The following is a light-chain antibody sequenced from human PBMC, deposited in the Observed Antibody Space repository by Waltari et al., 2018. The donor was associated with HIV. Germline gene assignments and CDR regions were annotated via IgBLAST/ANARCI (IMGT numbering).Light chain of an antibody. CDR3: QQYDNLPLT. Sequence: DIQMTQSPSSLSASVGARVTITCQASQDISNYLNWYQQKPGKAPKPLLYDASNLETGVPSRFSGSGSGTDFTFTISSLQPEDIATYYCQQYDNLPLTFGGGTKVEIK. V-gene: IGKV1-33*01. CDR1: QDISNY. CDR2: DAS. J-gene: IGKJ4*01.